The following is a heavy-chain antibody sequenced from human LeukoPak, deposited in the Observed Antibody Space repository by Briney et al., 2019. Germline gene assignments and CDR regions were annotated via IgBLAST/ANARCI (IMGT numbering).Heavy chain of an antibody. V-gene: IGHV4-61*08. CDR2: IYYSGST. D-gene: IGHD3-3*01. CDR3: ARGGGITIFGAYYFDY. CDR1: GGSISSGGYY. J-gene: IGHJ4*02. Sequence: SETLSLTCTVSGGSISSGGYYWSWIRQPPGKGLEWIGYIYYSGSTNYNPSLKSRVTISVDTSKNQFSLKLSSVTAADTAVYYCARGGGITIFGAYYFDYWGQGTLVTVSS.